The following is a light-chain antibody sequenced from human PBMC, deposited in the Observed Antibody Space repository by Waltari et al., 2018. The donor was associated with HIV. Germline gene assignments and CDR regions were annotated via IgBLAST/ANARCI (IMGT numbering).Light chain of an antibody. CDR2: TTS. CDR3: QQSYRMPYT. V-gene: IGKV1-39*01. J-gene: IGKJ2*01. CDR1: QNITTF. Sequence: DIQVTQSPSPLSAYLGGRVTLACRSSQNITTFLNWYQQRPGRAPQLLIYTTSNLQSGIPSRFRGSGSGTDFVLTVTNLQPEDSATYFCQQSYRMPYTFGQGTK.